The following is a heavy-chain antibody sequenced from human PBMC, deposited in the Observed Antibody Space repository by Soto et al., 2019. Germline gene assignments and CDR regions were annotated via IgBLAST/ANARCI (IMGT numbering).Heavy chain of an antibody. J-gene: IGHJ6*02. Sequence: QVQLVQSGAEEKKPGASVKVSCKASGYTFTSYAMHWVRQAPGQRLEWMGWINAGNGNTKYSQKFQGRVTITRDTSASTAYLELSSLRSKYTAVYYCARSWWRGPPGGMDVWGQGTTVTVS. CDR2: INAGNGNT. D-gene: IGHD2-8*02. CDR1: GYTFTSYA. V-gene: IGHV1-3*05. CDR3: ARSWWRGPPGGMDV.